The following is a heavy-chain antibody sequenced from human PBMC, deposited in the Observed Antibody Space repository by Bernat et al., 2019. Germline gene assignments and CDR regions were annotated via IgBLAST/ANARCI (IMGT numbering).Heavy chain of an antibody. J-gene: IGHJ1*01. CDR3: AKAEEQWLGEYFQH. Sequence: EVQLVETGGDLIQPGGSLRLSCAASGFTVNSNYMTWVRQTPGKGLEWVSIIYTGGTTYYADSVKGRFTISRDNSKNTLYLQMNSLRAEDTAVYYCAKAEEQWLGEYFQHWGQGTLVTVSS. CDR1: GFTVNSNY. D-gene: IGHD6-19*01. V-gene: IGHV3-53*05. CDR2: IYTGGTT.